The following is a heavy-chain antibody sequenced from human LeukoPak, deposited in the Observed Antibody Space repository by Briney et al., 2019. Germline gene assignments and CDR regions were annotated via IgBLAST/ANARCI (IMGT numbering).Heavy chain of an antibody. CDR3: ARHYLRGASSFDL. CDR2: LHNNGRT. V-gene: IGHV4-59*08. J-gene: IGHJ3*01. Sequence: SETLSLTCTVSGDSISNDYWSWIRQPPGEGVEWIAYLHNNGRTKFNPSLKSRVTFSLDPSKNPFSLTLRSVTAADPAVYYCARHYLRGASSFDLWGQGTMVTVSS. CDR1: GDSISNDY. D-gene: IGHD3-10*01.